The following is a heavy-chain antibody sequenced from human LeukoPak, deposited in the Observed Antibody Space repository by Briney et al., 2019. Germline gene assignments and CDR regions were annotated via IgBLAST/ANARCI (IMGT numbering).Heavy chain of an antibody. CDR1: GFPFSSYA. V-gene: IGHV3-30*04. CDR2: ISFEGSHQ. Sequence: GGSLRLSCAASGFPFSSYAMHWVRQAPGKGLEWVTLISFEGSHQYYADSVRGRFTIARDNSEGTLSLQMNSLRPEDTAVYYCARGANGGSGGHYYYGMDVWGQGTTVTVSS. J-gene: IGHJ6*02. D-gene: IGHD3-10*01. CDR3: ARGANGGSGGHYYYGMDV.